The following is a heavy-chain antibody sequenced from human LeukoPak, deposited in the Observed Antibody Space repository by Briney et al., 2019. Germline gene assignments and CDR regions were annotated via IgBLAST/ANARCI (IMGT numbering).Heavy chain of an antibody. D-gene: IGHD2-15*01. Sequence: GGSLRLSCAASGFTFSSYWMGWVRQAPGKGLEWVANINQDGSEKYSVDSVKGRFTISRDNAKNSLYLQMNSLRAEDTAVYYCTRTGGYCSGGSCYPPSVWGQGTTATVSS. J-gene: IGHJ6*02. CDR1: GFTFSSYW. V-gene: IGHV3-7*01. CDR3: TRTGGYCSGGSCYPPSV. CDR2: INQDGSEK.